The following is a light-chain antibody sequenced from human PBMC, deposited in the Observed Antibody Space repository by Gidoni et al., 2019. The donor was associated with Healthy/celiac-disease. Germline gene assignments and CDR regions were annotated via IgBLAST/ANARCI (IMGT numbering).Light chain of an antibody. CDR1: SSYVGGYNY. CDR3: CSYAGSWV. V-gene: IGLV2-11*01. J-gene: IGLJ3*02. Sequence: QSALTQTRSVAGSPGQSVTISCTGTSSYVGGYNYVSWYQQQPGKAPKLMIYDVSKRPSGVPDRFSGSKSGNTASLTISGLQAEDEADYYCCSYAGSWVFGGGTKLTVL. CDR2: DVS.